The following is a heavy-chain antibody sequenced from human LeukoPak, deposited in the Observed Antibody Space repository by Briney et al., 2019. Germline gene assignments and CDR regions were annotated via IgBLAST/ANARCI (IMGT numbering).Heavy chain of an antibody. CDR3: GRAFPPLRTSSAGDL. CDR2: ISYLSSHV. V-gene: IGHV3-21*01. CDR1: GFTFSDYD. J-gene: IGHJ4*02. D-gene: IGHD3-16*01. Sequence: GGSLRLSCSASGFTFSDYDMTWVRQAPGKGLEWVSSISYLSSHVYYGDSVKGRFSISRDNAKNSLYLQMNSLGAEDTAIYYCGRAFPPLRTSSAGDLWGQGILVTVSS.